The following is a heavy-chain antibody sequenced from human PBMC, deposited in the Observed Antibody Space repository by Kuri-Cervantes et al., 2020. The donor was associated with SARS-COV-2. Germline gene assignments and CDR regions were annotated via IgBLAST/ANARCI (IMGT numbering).Heavy chain of an antibody. Sequence: SLKISCAASGFTFDDYAMHWVRQAPGKGLEWVSGISWNSGSIGYADSVKGRFTISRDNAKNSLYLRMNSLRAEDTALYYCAKDRMVQGVIRGTAFDPWGQGTLVTDSS. V-gene: IGHV3-9*01. CDR2: ISWNSGSI. D-gene: IGHD3-10*01. CDR3: AKDRMVQGVIRGTAFDP. J-gene: IGHJ5*02. CDR1: GFTFDDYA.